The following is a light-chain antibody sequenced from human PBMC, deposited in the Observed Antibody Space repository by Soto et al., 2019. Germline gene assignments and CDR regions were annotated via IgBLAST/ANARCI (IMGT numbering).Light chain of an antibody. CDR3: QQYGGPPWT. CDR1: QSVSSSW. J-gene: IGKJ1*01. Sequence: EIVLTQSPGTLSLSPGERATVSCRASQSVSSSWLAWYQQKPGQAPRLLIYGASSRATGVPDRFSGSGSGTDFTLTITRLEPEDSAVFYCQQYGGPPWTFGQGTKVEIK. V-gene: IGKV3-20*01. CDR2: GAS.